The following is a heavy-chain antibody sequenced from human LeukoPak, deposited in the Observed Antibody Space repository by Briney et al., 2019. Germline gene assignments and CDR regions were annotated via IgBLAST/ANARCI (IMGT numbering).Heavy chain of an antibody. CDR1: GYTFTSYG. CDR2: IIAYNGNT. CDR3: ASLPMENYYYYYMDV. J-gene: IGHJ6*03. V-gene: IGHV1-18*01. D-gene: IGHD2-8*01. Sequence: ASVKVSCKASGYTFTSYGISWVRQAPGQGLEWMGWIIAYNGNTNYAQKLQGRVTMTTDTSTSTAYMELRSLRSDDTAVYYCASLPMENYYYYYMDVWGKGTTVTVSS.